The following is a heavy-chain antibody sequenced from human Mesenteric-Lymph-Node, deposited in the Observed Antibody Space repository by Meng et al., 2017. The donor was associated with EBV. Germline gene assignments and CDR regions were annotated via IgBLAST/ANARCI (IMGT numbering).Heavy chain of an antibody. CDR3: ARGYLHYDYIWGSYTYFDY. D-gene: IGHD3-16*01. CDR2: INHSGST. V-gene: IGHV4-34*01. CDR1: GGSFSGYY. J-gene: IGHJ4*02. Sequence: QGQLQQWGAGLLKPSETLSLTCAVYGGSFSGYYWSWIRQPPGKGLEWIGEINHSGSTNYNPSLKSRVTISVDTSKNQFSLKLSSVTAADTAVYYCARGYLHYDYIWGSYTYFDYWGQGTLVTVSS.